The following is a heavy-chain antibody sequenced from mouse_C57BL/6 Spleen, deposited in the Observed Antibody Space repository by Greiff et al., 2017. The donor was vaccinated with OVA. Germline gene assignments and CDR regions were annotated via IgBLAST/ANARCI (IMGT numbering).Heavy chain of an antibody. CDR3: ASEYYYGSSRFAY. V-gene: IGHV14-2*01. CDR1: GFNIKDYY. Sequence: SGAELVKPGASVKLSCTASGFNIKDYYMHWVKQRTEQGLEWIGRIDPEDGETKYAPKFQGKATITADTSSNTAYLQLSSLTSEDTAVYYCASEYYYGSSRFAYWGQGTLVTVSA. J-gene: IGHJ3*01. D-gene: IGHD1-1*01. CDR2: IDPEDGET.